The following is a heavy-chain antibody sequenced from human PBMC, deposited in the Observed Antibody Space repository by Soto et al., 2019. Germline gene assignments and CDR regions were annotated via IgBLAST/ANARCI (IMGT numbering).Heavy chain of an antibody. CDR2: ISFDGKNR. CDR3: AKRGGVVGGSEHPLLEY. J-gene: IGHJ4*02. CDR1: GFIFSNYG. V-gene: IGHV3-30*18. Sequence: QVQLVESGGGVVQPGKSLRLSCAASGFIFSNYGMHWVRQAPGKGLEWVALISFDGKNRNYADSVKGRFTIYRDNPKNNMYLEMISRRTEDTAFYYCAKRGGVVGGSEHPLLEYWGQGTLVTVSS. D-gene: IGHD2-15*01.